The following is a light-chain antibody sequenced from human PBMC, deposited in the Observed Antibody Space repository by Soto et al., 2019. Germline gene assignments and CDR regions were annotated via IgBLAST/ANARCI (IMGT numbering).Light chain of an antibody. J-gene: IGKJ2*01. Sequence: EIVMTQSPATLSVSPGERATLSCRASQTVASNVAWYQQKPGQAPRLLIHGASPRATGVSARFSGTGSGTEFTLTISSLQSEDLAVYYCQQYHNWPPQYTFGQGTRLQIK. CDR2: GAS. CDR3: QQYHNWPPQYT. V-gene: IGKV3-15*01. CDR1: QTVASN.